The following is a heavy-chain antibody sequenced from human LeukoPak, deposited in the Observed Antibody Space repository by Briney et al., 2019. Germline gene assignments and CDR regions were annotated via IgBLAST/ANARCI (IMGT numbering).Heavy chain of an antibody. CDR1: GFRFNTYW. CDR2: IKQDGNEK. CDR3: AKSGSGRQTVSGYYYYMDV. V-gene: IGHV3-7*01. D-gene: IGHD3-10*01. J-gene: IGHJ6*03. Sequence: GGSLRLSCAASGFRFNTYWMSWVRQAPGKGLEWVANIKQDGNEKYYADSVKGRFTVSRDNSKNTVYLQMNSLRREDTALYYCAKSGSGRQTVSGYYYYMDVWGKGTTVTISS.